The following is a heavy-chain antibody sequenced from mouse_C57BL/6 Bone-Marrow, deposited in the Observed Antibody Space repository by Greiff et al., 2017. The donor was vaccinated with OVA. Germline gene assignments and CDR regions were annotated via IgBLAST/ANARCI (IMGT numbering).Heavy chain of an antibody. Sequence: QVQLQQPGAELVKPGASVKMSCKASGYTFTSYWITWVKQRPGQGLEWIGDIYPGSGSTNYNEKFKSKATLTVATSSSTAYTRLSSLTSEDSAVYYCARSAQATLYAMDYWGQGTSVTVSS. V-gene: IGHV1-55*01. CDR2: IYPGSGST. J-gene: IGHJ4*01. D-gene: IGHD3-2*02. CDR3: ARSAQATLYAMDY. CDR1: GYTFTSYW.